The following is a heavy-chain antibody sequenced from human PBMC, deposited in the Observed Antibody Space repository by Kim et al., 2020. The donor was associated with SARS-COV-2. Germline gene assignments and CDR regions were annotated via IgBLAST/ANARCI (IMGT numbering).Heavy chain of an antibody. Sequence: SETLSLTCTVSGGSFSSYYWSWIRQPAGKGLEWIGRIYTSGNTNYNPSLKSRVTLSLDTSKNQFSLRLSSVIAADTAVYYCARVTFYYGSGSYFPNYYFDYWGQGTLVTVSS. CDR2: IYTSGNT. V-gene: IGHV4-4*07. CDR3: ARVTFYYGSGSYFPNYYFDY. CDR1: GGSFSSYY. D-gene: IGHD3-10*01. J-gene: IGHJ4*02.